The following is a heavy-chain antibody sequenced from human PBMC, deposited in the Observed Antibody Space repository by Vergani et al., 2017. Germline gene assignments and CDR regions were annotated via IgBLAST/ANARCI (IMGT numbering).Heavy chain of an antibody. Sequence: QVQLVQSGAEVKKPGASVKVSCKASGYTFTGYYMPWVRQAPGQGLEWMGWINPNSGGTNYAQKFQGRVTMTRDPSISTAYMELSRLRSGDTAVYYCARVMGPTDAFDIWGQGTMVTVSS. J-gene: IGHJ3*02. D-gene: IGHD3-10*01. V-gene: IGHV1-2*02. CDR3: ARVMGPTDAFDI. CDR2: INPNSGGT. CDR1: GYTFTGYY.